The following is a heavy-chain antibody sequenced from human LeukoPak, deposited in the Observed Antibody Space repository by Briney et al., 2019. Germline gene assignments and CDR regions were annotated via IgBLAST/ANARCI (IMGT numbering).Heavy chain of an antibody. J-gene: IGHJ4*02. CDR3: ARGYYGDPFDY. CDR1: GGSISSSSYY. CDR2: IYYSGST. V-gene: IGHV4-39*07. D-gene: IGHD4-17*01. Sequence: SETLSLTCTVSGGSISSSSYYWGWIRQPPGKGLEWIGSIYYSGSTYYNPFLKSRVTISVDTSKNQFSLKLSSVTAADTAVYYCARGYYGDPFDYWGQGTLVTVSS.